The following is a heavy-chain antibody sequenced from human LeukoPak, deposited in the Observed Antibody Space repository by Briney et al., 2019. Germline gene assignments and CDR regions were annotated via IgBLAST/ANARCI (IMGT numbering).Heavy chain of an antibody. CDR3: ARHKSSGWSEITFDY. V-gene: IGHV5-51*01. Sequence: GESLKISCKGSGYSFTNYWIGWVRQMPGKGLEWMGIIYPDDSDTRYSPSFQGQVTISADKSISTAYLQWSSLKASDTAMYYCARHKSSGWSEITFDYWGQGTLVTVSS. CDR1: GYSFTNYW. J-gene: IGHJ4*02. D-gene: IGHD6-19*01. CDR2: IYPDDSDT.